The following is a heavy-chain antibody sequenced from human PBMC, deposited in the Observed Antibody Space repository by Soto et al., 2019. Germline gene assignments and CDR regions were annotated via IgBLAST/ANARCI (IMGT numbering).Heavy chain of an antibody. V-gene: IGHV4-34*01. CDR2: INHSGST. D-gene: IGHD2-2*01. CDR1: GRSFSGYY. J-gene: IGHJ4*02. CDR3: ASTLGYCSSTSRYAFDY. Sequence: PSETLSLTCAVYGRSFSGYYWSWIRQPPGKGLEWIGEINHSGSTNYNPSLKSRVTISVDTSKNQFSLKLSSVTAADTAVYYCASTLGYCSSTSRYAFDYWGQGTLVTVSS.